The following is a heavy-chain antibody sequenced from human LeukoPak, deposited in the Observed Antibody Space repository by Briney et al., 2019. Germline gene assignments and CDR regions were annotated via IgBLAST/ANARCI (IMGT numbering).Heavy chain of an antibody. D-gene: IGHD6-6*01. CDR2: IYYSGST. CDR1: GGSISSYY. Sequence: SQTLSLTCAVSGGSISSYYWSWIRQPPGKGLEWIGYIYYSGSTNYNPSLKSRVTISVDTSKNQFSLKLSSVTAADTAVYYCARGRPSNWYFDLWGRGTLVTVSS. J-gene: IGHJ2*01. CDR3: ARGRPSNWYFDL. V-gene: IGHV4-59*08.